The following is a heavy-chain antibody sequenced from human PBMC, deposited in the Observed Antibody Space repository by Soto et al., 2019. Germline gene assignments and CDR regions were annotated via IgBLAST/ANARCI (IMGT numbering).Heavy chain of an antibody. D-gene: IGHD3-22*01. CDR1: GGTFSSYA. CDR3: ARAESYYDSSGYLSWYYFDY. CDR2: IIPIFGTA. Sequence: ASVKVSCKASGGTFSSYAISWVRQAPGQGLEWMGGIIPIFGTANYAQKFQGRVTITADESTSTAYMELSSLRSEDTAVYYCARAESYYDSSGYLSWYYFDYWGQGTLVTVSS. V-gene: IGHV1-69*13. J-gene: IGHJ4*02.